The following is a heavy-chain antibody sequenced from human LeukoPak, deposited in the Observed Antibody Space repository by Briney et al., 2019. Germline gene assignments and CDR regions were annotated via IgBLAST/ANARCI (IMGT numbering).Heavy chain of an antibody. CDR3: TRGVRYYYDSSGSAVDYYYYMDV. J-gene: IGHJ6*03. CDR1: GYTFTDFS. V-gene: IGHV1-46*01. D-gene: IGHD3-22*01. CDR2: INPSGGST. Sequence: AASVKVSCKTSGYTFTDFSIHWVRQAPGQGLEWMGIINPSGGSTSYAQKFQGRVTMTRDTSTSTVYMELSSLRSEDTAVYYCTRGVRYYYDSSGSAVDYYYYMDVWGKGTTVTISS.